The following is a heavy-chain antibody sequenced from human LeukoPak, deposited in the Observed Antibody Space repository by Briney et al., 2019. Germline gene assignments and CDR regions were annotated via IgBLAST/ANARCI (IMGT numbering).Heavy chain of an antibody. CDR2: IIPIFGTA. V-gene: IGHV1-69*05. Sequence: ASVKASCKTSTFSSYAISWVRQAPGQGLEWMGGIIPIFGTANYAQKFQGRVTITTDESTSTAYMELSSLRSEDTAVYYCARDDSSSFGYFDYWGQGTLVTVSS. CDR1: TFSSYA. D-gene: IGHD6-6*01. CDR3: ARDDSSSFGYFDY. J-gene: IGHJ4*02.